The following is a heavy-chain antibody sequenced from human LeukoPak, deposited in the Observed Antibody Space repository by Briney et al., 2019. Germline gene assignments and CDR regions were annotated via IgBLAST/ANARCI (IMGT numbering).Heavy chain of an antibody. D-gene: IGHD5-12*01. V-gene: IGHV4-30-4*08. J-gene: IGHJ5*02. CDR2: IYYSGST. Sequence: SETLSLTCAVYGGSFSGYYWSWIRQPPGKGLEWIGYIYYSGSTYYNPSLKSRVTISVDTSKNQFSLKLSSVTAADTAVYYCARGFSGVATVDPWGQGTLVTVSS. CDR3: ARGFSGVATVDP. CDR1: GGSFSGYY.